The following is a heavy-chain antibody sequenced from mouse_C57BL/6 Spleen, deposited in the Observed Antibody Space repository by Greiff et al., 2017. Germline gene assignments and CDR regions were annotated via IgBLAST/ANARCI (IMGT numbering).Heavy chain of an antibody. CDR1: GYSITSGYD. D-gene: IGHD1-1*01. J-gene: IGHJ1*03. Sequence: VQLKQSGPGMVKPSHSLSLPCTVTGYSITSGYDWHWNRHFPGNKLECMGYINYSGSTNYNPSLKSQISITHDTSKNHYFLKLSSVTTENTATYYCARDRVEDWYMDDWGKGTSVTVSS. CDR2: INYSGST. CDR3: ARDRVEDWYMDD. V-gene: IGHV3-1*01.